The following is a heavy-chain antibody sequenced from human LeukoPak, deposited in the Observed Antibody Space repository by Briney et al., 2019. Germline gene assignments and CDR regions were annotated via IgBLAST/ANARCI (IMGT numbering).Heavy chain of an antibody. CDR2: IGSSGSTI. D-gene: IGHD5-18*01. CDR1: GFTFSDYY. CDR3: AKEPGYSYGYQKPLYY. Sequence: PGGSLRLSCAASGFTFSDYYMSWIRQAPGKGLEWVSYIGSSGSTIYYADSVKGRFTISRDNAKNSLYLQMNSLRAEDTAVYYCAKEPGYSYGYQKPLYYWGQGTLVTVSS. V-gene: IGHV3-11*04. J-gene: IGHJ4*02.